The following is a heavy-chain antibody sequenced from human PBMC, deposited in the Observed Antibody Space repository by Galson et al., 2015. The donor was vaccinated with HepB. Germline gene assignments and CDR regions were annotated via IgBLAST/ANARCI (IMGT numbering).Heavy chain of an antibody. J-gene: IGHJ4*02. CDR2: INPNSGGT. Sequence: SVKVSCKASGYTFTGYYMHWVRQAPGQGLEWMGWINPNSGGTNYAQKFQGRVTMTRDTSISTAYMELSRLRSDDTAVYYCAREGAGTGGEFSDWGQGTLVTASS. V-gene: IGHV1-2*02. CDR1: GYTFTGYY. CDR3: AREGAGTGGEFSD. D-gene: IGHD3-16*01.